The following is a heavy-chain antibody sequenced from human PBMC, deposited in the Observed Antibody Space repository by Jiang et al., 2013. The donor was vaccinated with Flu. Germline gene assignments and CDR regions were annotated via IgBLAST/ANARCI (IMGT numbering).Heavy chain of an antibody. V-gene: IGHV1-3*01. CDR3: ARESGGAVAGTGGGDY. CDR2: INAGNGNT. D-gene: IGHD6-19*01. CDR1: GYTFTSYA. Sequence: SGAEVKKPGASVKVSCKASGYTFTSYAMHWVRQAPGQRLEWMGWINAGNGNTKYSQKFQGRVTITRDTSASTAYMELSSLRSEDTAVYYCARESGGAVAGTGGGDYWGQGTLVTVSS. J-gene: IGHJ4*02.